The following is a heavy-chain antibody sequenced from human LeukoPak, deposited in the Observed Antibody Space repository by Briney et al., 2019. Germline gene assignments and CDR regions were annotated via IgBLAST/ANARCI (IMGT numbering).Heavy chain of an antibody. D-gene: IGHD5-18*01. CDR1: GFTFSSYA. CDR3: AKDFYSYGYPDY. V-gene: IGHV3-23*01. Sequence: PGGSLRLSCAASGFTFSSYAMSWVRQAPGKGLEWVSAISGSGDSTYYADSVKGRFTISRDNSKNTLYLQMNSLRAEDTAVYYCAKDFYSYGYPDYWGQGTLVTVSS. CDR2: ISGSGDST. J-gene: IGHJ4*02.